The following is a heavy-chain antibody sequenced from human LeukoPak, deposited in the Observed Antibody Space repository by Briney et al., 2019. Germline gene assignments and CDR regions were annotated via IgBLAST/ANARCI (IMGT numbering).Heavy chain of an antibody. V-gene: IGHV4-30-4*08. CDR3: ARGGSYSGIPLYYFDY. CDR2: IYYSGST. D-gene: IGHD1-26*01. J-gene: IGHJ4*02. Sequence: SQTLSLTCTVSGGSISSGDYYWNWIRQPQGKGLEWIGYIYYSGSTYYNPSLKSRVTISVDTSKNQFSLKLSSVTAADTAVYYCARGGSYSGIPLYYFDYWGQGTLVTVPS. CDR1: GGSISSGDYY.